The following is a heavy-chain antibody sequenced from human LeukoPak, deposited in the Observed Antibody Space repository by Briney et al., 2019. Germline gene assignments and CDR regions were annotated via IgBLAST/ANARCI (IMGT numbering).Heavy chain of an antibody. V-gene: IGHV3-30*03. CDR1: GFTFSSYG. D-gene: IGHD2-21*02. Sequence: PGRSLRLSCAASGFTFSSYGMHWVRQAPGKGLEWEAVISYDGSNKYYADSVKGRFTISRDNSKNTLYLQMNSLRAEDTAVYYCARDLCGGDCYSFDYWGQGTLVTVSS. CDR3: ARDLCGGDCYSFDY. CDR2: ISYDGSNK. J-gene: IGHJ4*02.